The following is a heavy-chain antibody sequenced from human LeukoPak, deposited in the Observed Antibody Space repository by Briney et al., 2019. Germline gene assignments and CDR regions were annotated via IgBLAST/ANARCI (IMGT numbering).Heavy chain of an antibody. Sequence: ASVKVSCKASGYTFTSYYLFWVRQAPGQGLEWMGIINPSGGSTSYAQKFQGRVTMTRDTSTSTVYMELSSLRSEDTAVYYCAADHGGSYFPTRFDYWGQGTLATVSS. CDR3: AADHGGSYFPTRFDY. CDR1: GYTFTSYY. J-gene: IGHJ4*02. D-gene: IGHD1-26*01. CDR2: INPSGGST. V-gene: IGHV1-46*01.